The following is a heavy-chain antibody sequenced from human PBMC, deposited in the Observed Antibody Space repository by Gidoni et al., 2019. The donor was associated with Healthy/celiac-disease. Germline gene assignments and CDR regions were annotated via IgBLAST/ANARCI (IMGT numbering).Heavy chain of an antibody. Sequence: QVQLQQWGAELLTPSETLSLPCAVYGGSFSGYYWSWIRQPPGKGLEWIGEINHSGSTNYNPSLKSRVTISVDTSKNQFSLKLSSVTAADTAVYYCASFKAVAGKILDYWGQGTLVTVSS. J-gene: IGHJ4*02. V-gene: IGHV4-34*01. CDR3: ASFKAVAGKILDY. CDR1: GGSFSGYY. D-gene: IGHD6-19*01. CDR2: INHSGST.